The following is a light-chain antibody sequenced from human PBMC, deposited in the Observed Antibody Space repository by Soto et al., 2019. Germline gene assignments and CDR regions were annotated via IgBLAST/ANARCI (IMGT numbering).Light chain of an antibody. Sequence: IQMRQAAPSLSTSVGDRSTTTGLASPGISSYLAWYQQKPGKATKLLIYAASTLQSGVPSRFSGSGSGTDFTLTISCLQSEDFATYYCQHYYSYPWTFGQGTKVDI. V-gene: IGKV1-8*01. CDR2: AAS. CDR1: PGISSY. CDR3: QHYYSYPWT. J-gene: IGKJ1*01.